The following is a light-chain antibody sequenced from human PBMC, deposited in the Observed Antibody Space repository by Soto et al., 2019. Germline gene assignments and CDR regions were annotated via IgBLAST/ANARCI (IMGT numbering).Light chain of an antibody. J-gene: IGKJ1*01. CDR3: HQYNNWPQT. CDR2: AAS. CDR1: QSFRSN. V-gene: IGKV3-15*01. Sequence: EIVMTQSPSTLSVSPGDRATLSCRASQSFRSNLAWYQQKPGQAPRLLIFAASTRATGVPARFSGSGSGTEFTLIISSLQSEDSAVYYCHQYNNWPQTFGQGTKVDIK.